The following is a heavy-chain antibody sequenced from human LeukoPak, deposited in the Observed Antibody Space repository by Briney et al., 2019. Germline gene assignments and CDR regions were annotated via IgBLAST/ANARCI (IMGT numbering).Heavy chain of an antibody. V-gene: IGHV3-13*01. CDR3: ARERRAVWFGELDYYGMDV. J-gene: IGHJ6*02. Sequence: PGGSLRPSCAASGFTFSSYDMHWVRQATGKGLEWVSAIGTAGDTYYPGSVKGRFTISRENAKNSLYLQMNSLRAGDTAVYYCARERRAVWFGELDYYGMDVWGQGTTVTVSS. CDR2: IGTAGDT. D-gene: IGHD3-10*01. CDR1: GFTFSSYD.